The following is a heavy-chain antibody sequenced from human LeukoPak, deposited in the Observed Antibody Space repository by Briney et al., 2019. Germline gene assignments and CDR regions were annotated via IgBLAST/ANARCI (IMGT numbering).Heavy chain of an antibody. V-gene: IGHV3-9*01. J-gene: IGHJ4*02. CDR2: ISWNSGSI. CDR1: GFTFDDSA. D-gene: IGHD1-1*01. Sequence: GRSLRLSCAASGFTFDDSAMHWVRQAPGKGLEWVSGISWNSGSIGYADSVKGRFTISRDNAKNSLYLQMNSLRAEDTALYYCAKVPRGGTGTRFDYWGQGTLVTASS. CDR3: AKVPRGGTGTRFDY.